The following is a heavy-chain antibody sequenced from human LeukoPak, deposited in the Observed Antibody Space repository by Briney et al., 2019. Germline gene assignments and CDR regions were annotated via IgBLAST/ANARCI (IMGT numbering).Heavy chain of an antibody. D-gene: IGHD6-13*01. CDR3: ARAAAGTRRGVNWFDP. Sequence: SQTLSLTCAISGDSVSSNSAAWIWIRQSPSRGLEWLGRTYYRSKWYNDYAVSVKSRITINPDTSKNQFSLQLNSVTPEDTAVYYCARAAAGTRRGVNWFDPWGQGTLVTVSS. V-gene: IGHV6-1*01. CDR1: GDSVSSNSAA. CDR2: TYYRSKWYN. J-gene: IGHJ5*02.